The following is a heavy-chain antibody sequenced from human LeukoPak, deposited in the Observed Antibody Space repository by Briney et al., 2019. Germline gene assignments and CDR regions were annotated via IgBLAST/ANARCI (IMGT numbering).Heavy chain of an antibody. CDR3: ARVKSGWYYFDY. V-gene: IGHV4-61*02. D-gene: IGHD6-19*01. CDR1: GGSISSSSYY. Sequence: SETLSLTCTVSGGSISSSSYYWSWIRQPARKGLEWIGRIYSSGSTDYNPSLKSRVAISVDTSKNQFSLNLSSVTAADTAIYYCARVKSGWYYFDYWGQGTLVTVSS. J-gene: IGHJ4*02. CDR2: IYSSGST.